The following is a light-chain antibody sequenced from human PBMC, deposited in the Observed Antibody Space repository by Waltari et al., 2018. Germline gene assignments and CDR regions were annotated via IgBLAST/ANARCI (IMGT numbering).Light chain of an antibody. V-gene: IGKV3-20*01. J-gene: IGKJ1*01. CDR2: STS. CDR1: QSSGTS. CDR3: QQYARSPPT. Sequence: EIVLTQSPGTLSLSPGEGATLSCRASQSSGTSLAWYQQKLGQAPRLLVYSTSSRAPGIPDRFSGSGSGTDFTLTISRLEPEDFAVYYCQQYARSPPTFGQGTKVEI.